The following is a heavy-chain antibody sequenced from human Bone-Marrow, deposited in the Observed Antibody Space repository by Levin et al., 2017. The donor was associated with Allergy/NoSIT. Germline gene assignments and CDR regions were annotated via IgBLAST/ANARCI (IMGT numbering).Heavy chain of an antibody. Sequence: PGGSLRLSCAASGFTFSSYWMSWVRQAPGKGLEWVANIKQDGSEKYYVDSVKGRFTISRDNAKNSLYLQMNSLRAEDTAVYYCARQGIAARWAFDYWGQGTLVTVSS. CDR2: IKQDGSEK. J-gene: IGHJ4*02. CDR3: ARQGIAARWAFDY. V-gene: IGHV3-7*01. CDR1: GFTFSSYW. D-gene: IGHD6-6*01.